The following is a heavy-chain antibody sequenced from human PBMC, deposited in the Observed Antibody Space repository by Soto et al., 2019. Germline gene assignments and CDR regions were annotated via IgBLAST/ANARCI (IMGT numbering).Heavy chain of an antibody. J-gene: IGHJ6*02. CDR1: GFTFSSYS. V-gene: IGHV3-21*01. D-gene: IGHD6-6*01. CDR3: ARDGDSSSSWVNYYYGMDV. CDR2: ISSSSSYI. Sequence: GGSLRLSCAASGFTFSSYSMNWVRQAPGKGLEWVSSISSSSSYIYYADSVKGRFTISRDNAKNSLYLQMNSLRAEDTAVYYCARDGDSSSSWVNYYYGMDVWGQGTTVTVSS.